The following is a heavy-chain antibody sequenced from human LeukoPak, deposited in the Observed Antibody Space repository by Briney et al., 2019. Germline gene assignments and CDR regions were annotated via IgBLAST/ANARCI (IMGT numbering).Heavy chain of an antibody. D-gene: IGHD5-18*01. CDR1: GGSISSYY. Sequence: PSETLSLTCTVSGGSISSYYWSWIRQPPGKGLEWIGYIHYSGSTNYNPSLKSRVTISVDTSKNQFSLKLSSVTAADTAVYYCARVGPAVDTASWFDPWGQGTLVTVSS. CDR2: IHYSGST. V-gene: IGHV4-59*01. CDR3: ARVGPAVDTASWFDP. J-gene: IGHJ5*02.